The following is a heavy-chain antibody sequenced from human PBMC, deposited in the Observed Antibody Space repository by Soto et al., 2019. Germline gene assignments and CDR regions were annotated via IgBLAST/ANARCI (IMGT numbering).Heavy chain of an antibody. V-gene: IGHV3-30*18. J-gene: IGHJ4*02. CDR1: GFTFSSYG. CDR3: AKVRYSGYDWDYFDY. D-gene: IGHD5-12*01. Sequence: GGSLRLSCAASGFTFSSYGMHWVRQAPGKGLEWVAVISYDGSNKYYADSVKGRFTISRDNSKNTLYLQMNSLRAEDTAVYYCAKVRYSGYDWDYFDYWGQGTLVTVPQ. CDR2: ISYDGSNK.